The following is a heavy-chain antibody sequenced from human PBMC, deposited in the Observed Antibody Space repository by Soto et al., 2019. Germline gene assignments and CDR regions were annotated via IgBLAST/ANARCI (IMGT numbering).Heavy chain of an antibody. CDR3: ARDKPSSLDY. CDR1: GFTFSSYA. J-gene: IGHJ4*02. V-gene: IGHV3-30-3*01. Sequence: ESGGGVVQPGRSLRLSCAASGFTFSSYAMHWVRQAPGKGLEWVAVISYDGSNKYYADSVKGRFTISRDNSKNTLYLQMNSLRAEDTAVYYCARDKPSSLDYWGQGTLVTVSS. CDR2: ISYDGSNK.